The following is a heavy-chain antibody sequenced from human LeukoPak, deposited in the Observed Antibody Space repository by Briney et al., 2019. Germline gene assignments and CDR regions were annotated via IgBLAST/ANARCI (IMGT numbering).Heavy chain of an antibody. CDR2: IYYSGST. J-gene: IGHJ4*02. D-gene: IGHD2-2*01. V-gene: IGHV4-59*01. CDR3: ARVPRQGQLPEIHFDY. Sequence: KPSETLSLTCTVSGGSISSYYWSWIRQPPGKGLEWIGYIYYSGSTNHNPSLKSRVTISVDTSKNQFSLKLSSVTAADTAVYYCARVPRQGQLPEIHFDYWGQGTLVTVSS. CDR1: GGSISSYY.